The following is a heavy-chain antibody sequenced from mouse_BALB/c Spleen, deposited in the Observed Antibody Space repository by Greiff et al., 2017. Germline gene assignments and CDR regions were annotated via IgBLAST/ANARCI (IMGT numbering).Heavy chain of an antibody. J-gene: IGHJ4*01. V-gene: IGHV5-17*02. Sequence: EVKLMESGGGLVQPGGSRKLSCAASGFTFSSFGMHWVRQAPEKGLEWVAYISSGSSTIYYADTVKGRFTISRDIPKNTLFLQMTSLRSEDTAMYYCARSAVYAMDYWGQGTSVTGSS. CDR3: ARSAVYAMDY. CDR1: GFTFSSFG. CDR2: ISSGSSTI.